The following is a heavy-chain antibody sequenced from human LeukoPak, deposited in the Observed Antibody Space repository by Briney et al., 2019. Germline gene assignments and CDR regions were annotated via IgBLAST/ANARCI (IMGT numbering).Heavy chain of an antibody. J-gene: IGHJ4*02. CDR1: GFTFSSYA. CDR3: ARDASADILTGYYLRKNPPPTY. D-gene: IGHD3-9*01. CDR2: ISSSSSYI. Sequence: GGSLRLSCAASGFTFSSYAMNWVRQAPGKGLEWVSSISSSSSYIYYADSVKGRFTISRDNAKNSLYLQMNSLRAEDTAVYYCARDASADILTGYYLRKNPPPTYWGQGTLVTVSS. V-gene: IGHV3-21*01.